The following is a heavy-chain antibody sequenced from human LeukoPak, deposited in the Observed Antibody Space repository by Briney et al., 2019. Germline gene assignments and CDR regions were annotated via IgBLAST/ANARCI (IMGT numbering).Heavy chain of an antibody. CDR3: AKEKGYSSTWLEN. CDR1: GFTFSNYA. Sequence: GGSLRLSCAASGFTFSNYAMSWVRQAPGKGLEWVSGLSGSGGNTHYADSVKGRFTISRDNSKNTLYLQMNSLRVEDTALYYCAKEKGYSSTWLENWGQGTLVTVSS. CDR2: LSGSGGNT. V-gene: IGHV3-23*01. J-gene: IGHJ4*02. D-gene: IGHD6-13*01.